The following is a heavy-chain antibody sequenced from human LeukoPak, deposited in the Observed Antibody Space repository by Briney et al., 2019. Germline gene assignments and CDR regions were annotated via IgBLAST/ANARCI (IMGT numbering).Heavy chain of an antibody. CDR1: GYTFTSYD. CDR2: MNPNSGNT. J-gene: IGHJ6*02. V-gene: IGHV1-8*01. D-gene: IGHD1-7*01. Sequence: EASVKVSFKASGYTFTSYDINWVRQATGQGLEWMGWMNPNSGNTGYAQKFQGRVTMTRNTSISTAYMELSSLRSEDTAVYYCARGNWNYFPYYGMDVWGQGTTVTVSS. CDR3: ARGNWNYFPYYGMDV.